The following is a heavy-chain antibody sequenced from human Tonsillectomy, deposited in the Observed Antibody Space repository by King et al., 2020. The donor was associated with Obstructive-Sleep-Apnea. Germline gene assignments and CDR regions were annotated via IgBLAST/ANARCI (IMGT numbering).Heavy chain of an antibody. Sequence: VQLVESGGGLVQPGGSRRLSCAASGFTFSSYWRHWVRQAPGKGLGWFSRINSDGSSTSYADSVKGRFIISRDNAKNTLYLQMNRRRAEDTAVYYCARDTPSDSSGWSPYNWFDPWGQGTLVTVSS. CDR1: GFTFSSYW. D-gene: IGHD6-19*01. CDR2: INSDGSST. V-gene: IGHV3-74*01. CDR3: ARDTPSDSSGWSPYNWFDP. J-gene: IGHJ5*02.